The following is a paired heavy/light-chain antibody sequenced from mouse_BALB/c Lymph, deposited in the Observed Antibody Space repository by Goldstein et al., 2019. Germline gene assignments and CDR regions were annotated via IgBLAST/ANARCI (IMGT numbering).Heavy chain of an antibody. V-gene: IGHV3-2*02. CDR2: ISYSGST. CDR1: GYSITSDYA. D-gene: IGHD3-1*01. Sequence: DVQLQESGPGLVKPSQSLSLTCTVTGYSITSDYAWNWIRQFPGNKLEWMGYISYSGSTSYNPSLKSRISITRDTSKNQFFLQLNSVTTEDTATYYCARFRAPFDYWGQGTTLTVSS. CDR3: ARFRAPFDY. J-gene: IGHJ2*01.
Light chain of an antibody. V-gene: IGKV9-123*01. Sequence: DIQMIQSPSSMFASLGDRVSLSCRASQGIRGNLDWYQQKPGGTIKLLIYSTSNLNSGVPSRFSGSGSGSDYSLTISSLESEDFADYYCLQRNAYPLTFGAGTKLELK. CDR3: LQRNAYPLT. J-gene: IGKJ5*01. CDR2: STS. CDR1: QGIRGN.